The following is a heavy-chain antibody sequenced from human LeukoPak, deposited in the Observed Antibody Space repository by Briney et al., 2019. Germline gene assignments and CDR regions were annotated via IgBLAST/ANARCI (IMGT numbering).Heavy chain of an antibody. CDR3: ARGTLGPLISNWFDP. D-gene: IGHD3/OR15-3a*01. J-gene: IGHJ5*02. Sequence: GGSLRLSCAASGFTFSNYGMHWVRQAPGKGLEWVAVISYDGGNKYYADSVKGRFAISRDNSKNTLYLQMNSLRAEDTAVYYCARGTLGPLISNWFDPWGQGTLVTVSS. V-gene: IGHV3-30*03. CDR1: GFTFSNYG. CDR2: ISYDGGNK.